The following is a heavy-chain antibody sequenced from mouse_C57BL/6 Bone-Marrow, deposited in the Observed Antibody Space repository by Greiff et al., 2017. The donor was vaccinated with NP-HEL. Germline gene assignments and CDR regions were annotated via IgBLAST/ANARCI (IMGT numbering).Heavy chain of an antibody. J-gene: IGHJ2*01. D-gene: IGHD1-1*01. CDR1: GYTFTSYW. CDR2: IYPGSGST. V-gene: IGHV1-55*01. Sequence: QVQLQQPGAELVKPGASVKMSCKASGYTFTSYWITWVKQRPGQGLEWIGDIYPGSGSTNYNEKFKSKATLTVDTSSSTAYMQLSSLTSEDSAVYYCARGRLYVSSPFDYWGQGTTLTVSS. CDR3: ARGRLYVSSPFDY.